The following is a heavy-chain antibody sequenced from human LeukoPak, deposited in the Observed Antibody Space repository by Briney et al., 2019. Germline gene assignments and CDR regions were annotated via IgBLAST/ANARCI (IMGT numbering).Heavy chain of an antibody. CDR1: GGSISSYY. V-gene: IGHV4-59*01. J-gene: IGHJ3*01. CDR3: AGIHPGDL. D-gene: IGHD3-10*01. Sequence: SETLSLTCTVSGGSISSYYWSWIRQPPGKGLEWIGYIYYSGSTSYNPSLMSRVAISLDTSKNQFSLKLTSVTAADTAVYYCAGIHPGDLWGQGTMVTVSS. CDR2: IYYSGST.